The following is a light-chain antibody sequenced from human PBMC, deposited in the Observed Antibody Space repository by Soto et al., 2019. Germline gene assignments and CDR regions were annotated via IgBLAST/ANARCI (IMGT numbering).Light chain of an antibody. CDR2: TNN. V-gene: IGLV1-44*01. Sequence: QAVVTQPPSASGTLGQRVTISCSGSSSNIGSNSVNWYQQLPGTAPKLLIYTNNKRPSGVPDRFSGSKSGTSASLALSGLQSEDEADYYCAAWDDSLSGPVFGGGTKVTVL. CDR1: SSNIGSNS. CDR3: AAWDDSLSGPV. J-gene: IGLJ3*02.